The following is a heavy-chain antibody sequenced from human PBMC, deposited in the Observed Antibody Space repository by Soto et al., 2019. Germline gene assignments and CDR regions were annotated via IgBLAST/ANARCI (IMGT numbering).Heavy chain of an antibody. J-gene: IGHJ4*02. CDR2: IDYNGVT. CDR3: GKVLVGATGHTDSDY. CDR1: GCSIYRSGYY. V-gene: IGHV4-39*01. D-gene: IGHD2-15*01. Sequence: XETLSLTCTVAGCSIYRSGYYWGWIRQPPGRGLEWIGNIDYNGVTYSNPSLKSRVTISRDTSKNQFSLKLTSVTAADTALYYCGKVLVGATGHTDSDYWGPGTLVTVSS.